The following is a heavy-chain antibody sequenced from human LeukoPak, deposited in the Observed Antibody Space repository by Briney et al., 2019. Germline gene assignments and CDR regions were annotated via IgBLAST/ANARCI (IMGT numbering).Heavy chain of an antibody. CDR2: IYHSGST. CDR3: ASGDTAMADAFDI. V-gene: IGHV4-4*02. Sequence: SETLSLTYAVSGGSISSSNWWSWVRQPPGKGLEWIGEIYHSGSTNYNPSLKSRVTISVDKSKNQFSLKLSSVTAADTAVYYCASGDTAMADAFDIWGQGTMVTVSS. CDR1: GGSISSSNW. D-gene: IGHD5-18*01. J-gene: IGHJ3*02.